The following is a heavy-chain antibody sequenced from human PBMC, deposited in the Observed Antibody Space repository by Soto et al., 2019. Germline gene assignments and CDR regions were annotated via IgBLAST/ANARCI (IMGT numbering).Heavy chain of an antibody. CDR1: GFMFNAYG. CDR3: GKAGTIAGTGTTPRAFDV. Sequence: QVQLVESGGGVVQPGGSLRLSCAASGFMFNAYGMHWVRQAPGKGLEWVSVISFDGSNEYYGESVKGRFTISRDNSKNTMYLQMNSLRAEETGMFYCGKAGTIAGTGTTPRAFDVWGQGPMVTVSS. CDR2: ISFDGSNE. V-gene: IGHV3-30*18. J-gene: IGHJ3*01. D-gene: IGHD1-1*01.